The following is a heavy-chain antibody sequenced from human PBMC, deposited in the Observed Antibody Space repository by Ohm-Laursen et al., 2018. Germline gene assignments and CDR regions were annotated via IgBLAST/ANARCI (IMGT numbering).Heavy chain of an antibody. CDR1: GYSISSGYY. CDR2: IYHSGST. CDR3: ARISDEIDN. D-gene: IGHD5-24*01. Sequence: SDTLSLTCAVSGYSISSGYYWGWIRQPPGKGLEWIGRIYHSGSTYYTSSLKNRVTISLDTSKNLFSLKRSSVTAADTAVYYWARISDEIDNWGQGTLVTVSS. V-gene: IGHV4-38-2*01. J-gene: IGHJ4*02.